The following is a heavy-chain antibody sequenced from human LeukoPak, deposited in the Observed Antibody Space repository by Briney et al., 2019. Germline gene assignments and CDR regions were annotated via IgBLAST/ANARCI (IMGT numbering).Heavy chain of an antibody. CDR2: IIPIFGPA. V-gene: IGHV1-69*05. CDR1: GATFSSYA. CDR3: ATLSDIVVVPAAYHYYYYYMDV. D-gene: IGHD2-2*01. Sequence: SVKVSCKASGATFSSYAISWVRQAPGQGREWMGGIIPIFGPANYAQKVQGRVTITTDESTGTAYSELSSLRSEDTAVYYCATLSDIVVVPAAYHYYYYYMDVWGKGTTVTVSS. J-gene: IGHJ6*03.